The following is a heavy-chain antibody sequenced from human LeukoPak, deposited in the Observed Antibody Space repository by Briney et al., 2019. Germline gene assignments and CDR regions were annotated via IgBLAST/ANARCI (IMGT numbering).Heavy chain of an antibody. Sequence: GGSLRLSRAASGFTFSSYSMNWVRQAPGKGRAWVSYISSRNSTIYYADSVKGRFTISRDNAKNSLYLQMSSRRAEDTGVYYCARRDTFGGVIVEDYWGQGTLVTVSS. D-gene: IGHD3-16*02. J-gene: IGHJ4*02. CDR1: GFTFSSYS. CDR2: ISSRNSTI. CDR3: ARRDTFGGVIVEDY. V-gene: IGHV3-48*01.